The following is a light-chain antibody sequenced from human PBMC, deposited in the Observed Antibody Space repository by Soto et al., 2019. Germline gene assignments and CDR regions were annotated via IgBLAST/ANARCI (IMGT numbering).Light chain of an antibody. V-gene: IGLV2-14*01. Sequence: QSALTQPASVSGSPGQSITISCTGTSSDVGNYNYVSWYQQHPGKAPKLMIHDVSNRPSGVSNRFSGSKSGNTASLTISGLQSEDESDYYCSSYPSSSTYVFGTGTK. CDR3: SSYPSSSTYV. CDR1: SSDVGNYNY. CDR2: DVS. J-gene: IGLJ1*01.